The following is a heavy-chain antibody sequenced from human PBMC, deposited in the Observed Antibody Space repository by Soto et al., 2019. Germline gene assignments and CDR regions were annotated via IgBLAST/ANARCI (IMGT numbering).Heavy chain of an antibody. J-gene: IGHJ3*02. V-gene: IGHV3-13*01. CDR2: IGTAGDT. CDR3: ARGRSYGAFDI. Sequence: GGSLRLSCAASGFTFSSYDMHWVRQATGKGLEWVSAIGTAGDTYYPGSVKGRFTISRENAKNSLYLQMNSLRAGDTAVYYCARGRSYGAFDIWGQGTMVTVSS. D-gene: IGHD3-16*01. CDR1: GFTFSSYD.